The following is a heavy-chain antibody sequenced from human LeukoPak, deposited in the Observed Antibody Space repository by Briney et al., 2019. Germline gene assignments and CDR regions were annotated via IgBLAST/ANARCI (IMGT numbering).Heavy chain of an antibody. Sequence: SETLSLTCSVSGGSISSGGYSWNWFRQPPGKALAWIGYIYHSGSTYYNPSLKSRVTISVDRSKNQFSLKLSSVTAADTAVYYCARGYCSGDSCYSVAFFDYWGQGTLVTVSS. CDR1: GGSISSGGYS. V-gene: IGHV4-30-2*01. D-gene: IGHD2-15*01. J-gene: IGHJ4*02. CDR2: IYHSGST. CDR3: ARGYCSGDSCYSVAFFDY.